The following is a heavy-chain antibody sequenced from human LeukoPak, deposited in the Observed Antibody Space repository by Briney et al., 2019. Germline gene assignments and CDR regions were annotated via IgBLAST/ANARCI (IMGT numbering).Heavy chain of an antibody. V-gene: IGHV1-46*01. CDR2: IHPSGGST. Sequence: ASVKVSCKASGYTFTSYYMHWVRQAPGQGLEWMGIIHPSGGSTSYAQKFQGRVTMTRDTSTSTVYMELSSLRSEDTAVYYCASNSGYDRVLWIWGQGTMVTVSS. CDR1: GYTFTSYY. J-gene: IGHJ3*02. CDR3: ASNSGYDRVLWI. D-gene: IGHD5-12*01.